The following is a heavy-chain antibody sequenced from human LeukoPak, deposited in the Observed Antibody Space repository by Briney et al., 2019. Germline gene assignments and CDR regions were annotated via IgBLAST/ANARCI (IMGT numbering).Heavy chain of an antibody. CDR1: GYTFISYS. D-gene: IGHD6-13*01. CDR3: ARSIGAAGYMDV. J-gene: IGHJ6*03. Sequence: RASVKVSCKASGYTFISYSMNWVRQAPGQGLEWMGWINTNTGNPTYAQGFTGRFVFSLDTSVSTAYLQISSLKAEDTAVYYCARSIGAAGYMDVWGKRDHGHRLL. V-gene: IGHV7-4-1*02. CDR2: INTNTGNP.